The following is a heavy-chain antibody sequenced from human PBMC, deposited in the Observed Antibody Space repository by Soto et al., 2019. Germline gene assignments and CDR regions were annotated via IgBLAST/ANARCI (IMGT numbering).Heavy chain of an antibody. CDR1: GFSFSTYG. CDR2: IWYDGSIK. D-gene: IGHD5-12*01. J-gene: IGHJ4*02. Sequence: QEQLVESGGGVVQPGRSLRLSCAASGFSFSTYGMHWVRQVPGKGLQWVAVIWYDGSIKYYADSVKGRFTLSRDNSKNTLYLQMNSLRDEDTAIYYCAKDAVYNDGLWLVANWGQGTLVTVSS. CDR3: AKDAVYNDGLWLVAN. V-gene: IGHV3-33*06.